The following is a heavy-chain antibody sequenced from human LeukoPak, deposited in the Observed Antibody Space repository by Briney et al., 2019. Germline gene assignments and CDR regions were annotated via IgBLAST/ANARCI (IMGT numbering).Heavy chain of an antibody. CDR1: GGSFSGYY. CDR3: ARGSGVVTATAGHHTYYYYYMDV. J-gene: IGHJ6*03. Sequence: PSETLSLTCAVYGGSFSGYYWSWIRQPPGKGLEWIGEINHSGSTNYNPSLKNRVTISVDTSKNQFSLKLSSVTAADTAVYYCARGSGVVTATAGHHTYYYYYMDVWGKGTTVTVS. D-gene: IGHD2-21*02. CDR2: INHSGST. V-gene: IGHV4-34*01.